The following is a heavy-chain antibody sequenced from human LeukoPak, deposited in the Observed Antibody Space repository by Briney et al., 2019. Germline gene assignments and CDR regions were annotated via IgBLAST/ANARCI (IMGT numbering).Heavy chain of an antibody. CDR1: GASISSNY. CDR3: ARVSGYGGYADRYFDL. CDR2: IHYTGGT. J-gene: IGHJ2*01. D-gene: IGHD5-12*01. Sequence: PSETLSLTCTVSGASISSNYWSWIRQSPGKGLEWIGYIHYTGGTNSNPSLRSRVTISLGTSTNQFSLMLTSVTAADTAVYYCARVSGYGGYADRYFDLWGRGTLVTVSS. V-gene: IGHV4-59*01.